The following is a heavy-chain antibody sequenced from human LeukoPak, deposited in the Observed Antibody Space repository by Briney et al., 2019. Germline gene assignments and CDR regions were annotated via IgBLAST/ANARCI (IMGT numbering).Heavy chain of an antibody. CDR2: ISYDGSNK. Sequence: PGRSLRLSCAASGFTFSSYGMHWVRQAPGKGLEWVAVISYDGSNKYYADSVKGRFTISRDNSRNTLYLQMNSLRAEDTAVYYCAKEWIQLWTHPFDYWGQGTLVTVSS. CDR3: AKEWIQLWTHPFDY. V-gene: IGHV3-30*18. J-gene: IGHJ4*02. D-gene: IGHD5-18*01. CDR1: GFTFSSYG.